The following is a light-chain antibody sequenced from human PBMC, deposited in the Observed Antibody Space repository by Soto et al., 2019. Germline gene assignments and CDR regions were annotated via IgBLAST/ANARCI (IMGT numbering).Light chain of an antibody. CDR2: GAS. J-gene: IGKJ1*01. CDR3: QQYNNWPPWT. Sequence: IVVTQSPATLSVSPGERATLSCRASQSVSSNLAWYQQKPGQAPRLLIYGASTRATGIPARFSGSGSGTEFTLTISSLQSEDFAVYYCQQYNNWPPWTFGQRTKVDI. CDR1: QSVSSN. V-gene: IGKV3-15*01.